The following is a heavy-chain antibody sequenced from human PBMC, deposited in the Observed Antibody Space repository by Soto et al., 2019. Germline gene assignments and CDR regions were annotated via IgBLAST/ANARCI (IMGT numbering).Heavy chain of an antibody. J-gene: IGHJ4*02. CDR1: GYTFTSYY. CDR2: INPSGGST. V-gene: IGHV1-46*01. D-gene: IGHD3-22*01. Sequence: ASVKVSCKASGYTFTSYYMHWVRQAPGQGLEWMGIINPSGGSTSYAQKFQGRVTMTRDTSTSTVYMELSSLRSEDTAVYYCARDLTAYDSSGYYYDDYWGQGTLVTAPQ. CDR3: ARDLTAYDSSGYYYDDY.